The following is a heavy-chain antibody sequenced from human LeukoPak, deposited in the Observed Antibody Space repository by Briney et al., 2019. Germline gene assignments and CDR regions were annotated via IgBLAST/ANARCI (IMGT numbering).Heavy chain of an antibody. V-gene: IGHV1-2*02. D-gene: IGHD6-6*01. CDR3: LETGGYSSSSRGGDY. CDR1: GYTFTGYY. J-gene: IGHJ4*02. CDR2: INPNSGGT. Sequence: ASVNVSRKSSGYTFTGYYMHWVRQAPGQGLEWMGWINPNSGGTNYAQKFQGRVTKTRDTSIRTAYMELSRLRSDDTAVYYCLETGGYSSSSRGGDYWGQGTLVTVSS.